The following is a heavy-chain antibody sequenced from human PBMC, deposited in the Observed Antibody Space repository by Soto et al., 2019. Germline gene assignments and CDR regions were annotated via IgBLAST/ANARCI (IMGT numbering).Heavy chain of an antibody. V-gene: IGHV4-59*08. CDR2: MYYTGST. J-gene: IGHJ3*02. CDR1: GGSISSYY. D-gene: IGHD3-16*01. CDR3: ARRWGDAFDI. Sequence: QVQLQESAPGLVKPSETLSLTCTSSGGSISSYYWCWFRQPQGKGLEWIGYMYYTGSTNYNPPLKSRVTISVDTSKNQFSLKLSSVTAADTAVYYCARRWGDAFDIWGQGTMVTVSS.